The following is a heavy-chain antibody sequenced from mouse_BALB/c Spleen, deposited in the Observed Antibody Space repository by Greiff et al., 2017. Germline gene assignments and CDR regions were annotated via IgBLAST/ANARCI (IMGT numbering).Heavy chain of an antibody. J-gene: IGHJ2*01. CDR1: GFTFSSYG. V-gene: IGHV5-6*01. CDR2: ISSGGSYT. CDR3: ARQRLLRPYFDY. Sequence: EVQRVESGGDLVKPGGSLKLSCAASGFTFSSYGMSWVRQTPDKRLEWVATISSGGSYTYYPDSVKGRFTMSRDNAKNTLYLQMSSLKSEDTAMYYCARQRLLRPYFDYWGQGTTLTVTS. D-gene: IGHD1-2*01.